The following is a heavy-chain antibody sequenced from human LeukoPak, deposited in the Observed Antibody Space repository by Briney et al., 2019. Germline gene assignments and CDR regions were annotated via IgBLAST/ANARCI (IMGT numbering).Heavy chain of an antibody. Sequence: SETLSLTCTVSGGSISSSSYYWRWIRQPPGKGLEWIGSIYYSGSTYYNPSLKSRVTISVDTSKNQFSLKLSSVTAADTAVYYCARHPAKYGDYVGGYYYYYGMDVWGQGTTVTVSS. V-gene: IGHV4-39*01. CDR1: GGSISSSSYY. CDR2: IYYSGST. J-gene: IGHJ6*02. CDR3: ARHPAKYGDYVGGYYYYYGMDV. D-gene: IGHD4-17*01.